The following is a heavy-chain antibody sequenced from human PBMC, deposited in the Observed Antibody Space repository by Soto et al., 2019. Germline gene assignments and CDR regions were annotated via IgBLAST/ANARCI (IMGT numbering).Heavy chain of an antibody. Sequence: EVQLVESGGGLVKPGGSLRLSCAASGFTFSSYSMNWVRQAPGKGLEWVSSISSISSYIYNADSVKGRFTISRDNAKNSLYLQMNSLRAEDTAVYYCAREKDYYGSGRPYYFDYWGQGTLVTVSS. J-gene: IGHJ4*02. D-gene: IGHD3-10*01. CDR1: GFTFSSYS. CDR3: AREKDYYGSGRPYYFDY. V-gene: IGHV3-21*01. CDR2: ISSISSYI.